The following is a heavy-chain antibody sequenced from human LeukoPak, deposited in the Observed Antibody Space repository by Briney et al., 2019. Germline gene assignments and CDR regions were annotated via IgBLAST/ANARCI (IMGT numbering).Heavy chain of an antibody. V-gene: IGHV4-59*01. J-gene: IGHJ3*02. CDR1: GGSISSYY. D-gene: IGHD2-15*01. Sequence: SETLSLTCTVSGGSISSYYWSWIRQPPGKGLEWIGYIYYSGSTNYNPSLKSRVTISVDTSKNQFSLKLSSVTAADTAVYYCARDLPAKDCSGGSCPRAFDIWGQGTMVTVSS. CDR2: IYYSGST. CDR3: ARDLPAKDCSGGSCPRAFDI.